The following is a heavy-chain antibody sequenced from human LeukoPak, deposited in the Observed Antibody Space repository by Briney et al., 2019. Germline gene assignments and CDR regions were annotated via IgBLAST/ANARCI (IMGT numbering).Heavy chain of an antibody. J-gene: IGHJ4*02. CDR1: GGSISSSNW. V-gene: IGHV4-4*02. CDR3: ARELVREVLGY. Sequence: SETPSLTCTVSGGSISSSNWWSWVRQPPGKGLGWIGEIYHTGSTNYNPSLKSRVTISVDMSKNPFSLMLNSVTAADTAVYYCARELVREVLGYWGQGTLVTVSS. CDR2: IYHTGST. D-gene: IGHD3-10*01.